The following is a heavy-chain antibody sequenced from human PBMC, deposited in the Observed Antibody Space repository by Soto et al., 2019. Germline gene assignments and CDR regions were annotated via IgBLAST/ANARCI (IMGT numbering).Heavy chain of an antibody. J-gene: IGHJ6*02. CDR1: GYTFTSYG. V-gene: IGHV1-18*01. CDR3: AREGRGSSSDDYYYYGMDV. D-gene: IGHD6-6*01. Sequence: GASVKVSCKASGYTFTSYGISWVRQAPGQGLEWMGWINANNGNTNYAQKLQGRVTMTRDTSISTAYMELSRLRSDDTAVYYCAREGRGSSSDDYYYYGMDVWGQGTTVTVSS. CDR2: INANNGNT.